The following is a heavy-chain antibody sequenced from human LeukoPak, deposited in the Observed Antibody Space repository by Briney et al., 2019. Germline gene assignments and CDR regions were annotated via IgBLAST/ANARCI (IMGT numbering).Heavy chain of an antibody. J-gene: IGHJ4*02. CDR1: GNIFSNYH. Sequence: GASVKVSCKASGNIFSNYHIHWVRLAPGRGLEWMGAVYTDGGTITNTRSVQHGRATMASDVSTRKVYMELSSLSSEDTAVYYCATEAPRRYRFDYWGQEILVTVSS. CDR2: VYTDGGTI. D-gene: IGHD1-1*01. V-gene: IGHV1-46*01. CDR3: ATEAPRRYRFDY.